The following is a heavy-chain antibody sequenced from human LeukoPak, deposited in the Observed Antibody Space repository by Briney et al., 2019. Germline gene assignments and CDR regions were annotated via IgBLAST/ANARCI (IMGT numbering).Heavy chain of an antibody. V-gene: IGHV4-34*01. D-gene: IGHD2/OR15-2a*01. CDR3: ARERIAHYYYYGMDV. CDR2: INHSGST. Sequence: SETLSLTCAVYGXSFSGYYWSWIRQPPGKGLEWIGEINHSGSTNYNPSLKSRVTISVDTSKNQFSLKLSSVTAADTAVYYCARERIAHYYYYGMDVWGQGTTVTVSS. CDR1: GXSFSGYY. J-gene: IGHJ6*02.